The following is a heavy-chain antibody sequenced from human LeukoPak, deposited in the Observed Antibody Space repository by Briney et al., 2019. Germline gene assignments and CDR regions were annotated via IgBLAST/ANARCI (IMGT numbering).Heavy chain of an antibody. CDR1: GYSISSGYY. J-gene: IGHJ3*02. Sequence: SETLSLTCTVSGYSISSGYYWGWIRQPPGKGLEWIGSIYHSGSTYYNPSIKSRVTISVDTSKNQFSLKLSSVTAADTAVYYCARDSYSSGFDIWGQGTMVTVSS. D-gene: IGHD3-22*01. CDR3: ARDSYSSGFDI. CDR2: IYHSGST. V-gene: IGHV4-38-2*02.